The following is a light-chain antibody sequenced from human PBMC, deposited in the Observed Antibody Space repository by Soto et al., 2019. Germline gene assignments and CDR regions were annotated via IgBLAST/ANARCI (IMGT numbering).Light chain of an antibody. V-gene: IGLV2-14*01. CDR3: ISYTGSSTSSV. Sequence: SPLTQPASVSGSPGQSITIACSGTMSDIGSYNYVAWYQQFPGKTPKILIYGVSNRPSGVSSRFSGSKSGNTASLTISGLQAEDEADYYCISYTGSSTSSVFGSGTKVTVL. CDR2: GVS. CDR1: MSDIGSYNY. J-gene: IGLJ1*01.